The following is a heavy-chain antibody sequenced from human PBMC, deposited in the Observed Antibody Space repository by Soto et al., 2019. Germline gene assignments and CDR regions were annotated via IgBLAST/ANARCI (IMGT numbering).Heavy chain of an antibody. CDR3: ATSLVTSRTRVDY. J-gene: IGHJ4*02. CDR2: IYYTGST. V-gene: IGHV4-31*03. D-gene: IGHD1-26*01. Sequence: LSLTCTVSGGSIYTGGFYWSWIRQLPGKGLEWLGYIYYTGSTQYTPSLKSRLTISTDTSDNQFSLRLTSVTAADTAVYYCATSLVTSRTRVDYWGQGTLVTVSS. CDR1: GGSIYTGGFY.